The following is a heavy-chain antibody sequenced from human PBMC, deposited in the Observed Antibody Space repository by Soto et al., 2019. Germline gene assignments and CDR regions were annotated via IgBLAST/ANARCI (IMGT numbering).Heavy chain of an antibody. J-gene: IGHJ6*02. CDR1: GGSISSYY. CDR3: ARHGSGSPMVYYYYYGMDV. D-gene: IGHD3-10*01. CDR2: IYYSGST. V-gene: IGHV4-59*08. Sequence: PSETLSLTCTVSGGSISSYYWSWIRQPPGKGLERIGYIYYSGSTNYNPSLKSRVTISVDTSKNQFSLKLSSVTAADTAVYYCARHGSGSPMVYYYYYGMDVWGQGTTVTVSS.